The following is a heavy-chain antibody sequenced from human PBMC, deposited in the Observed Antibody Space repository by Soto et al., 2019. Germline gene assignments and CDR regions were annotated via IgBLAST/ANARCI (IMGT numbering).Heavy chain of an antibody. V-gene: IGHV3-15*07. CDR3: TTFGLGTKTYGMDV. Sequence: GGSLRLSCAASGFTFSKTWMNWVRQAPGKGLEWVGRIKSMPDGGTADYAAPLKGRFTISRDDSKNTLFLQMNSLKTEDTAVYYCTTFGLGTKTYGMDVWGQGTTVTVSS. D-gene: IGHD3-16*01. CDR1: GFTFSKTW. J-gene: IGHJ6*02. CDR2: IKSMPDGGTA.